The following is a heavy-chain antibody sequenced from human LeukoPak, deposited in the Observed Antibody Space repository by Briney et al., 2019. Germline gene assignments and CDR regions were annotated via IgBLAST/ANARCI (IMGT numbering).Heavy chain of an antibody. Sequence: ASVKVSCKASGYTFTGYYMHWVRQAPGQGLEWMGWINPNSGGTNYAQKLQGRVTMTTDTSTSTAYMELRSLRSDDTAVYYCARDYWIAAAYFDYLGQGTLVNGFS. CDR2: INPNSGGT. D-gene: IGHD6-13*01. CDR3: ARDYWIAAAYFDY. J-gene: IGHJ4*02. CDR1: GYTFTGYY. V-gene: IGHV1-2*02.